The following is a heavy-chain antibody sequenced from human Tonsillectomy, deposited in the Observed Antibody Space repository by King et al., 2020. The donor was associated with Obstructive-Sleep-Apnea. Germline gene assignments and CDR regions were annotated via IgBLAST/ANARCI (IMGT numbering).Heavy chain of an antibody. CDR3: ARPAYCGGDCYSYGAFDI. J-gene: IGHJ3*02. Sequence: QLQESGPGLVKPSETLSLTCTVSGGSISSSNYYWGWIRQAPGKGLEWIASIHYTGSTYYNPSLKRRVTISVDTSKNQFSLKLDSVTAADTAVYYCARPAYCGGDCYSYGAFDIWGQGTMVTVSS. V-gene: IGHV4-39*07. CDR2: IHYTGST. CDR1: GGSISSSNYY. D-gene: IGHD2-21*02.